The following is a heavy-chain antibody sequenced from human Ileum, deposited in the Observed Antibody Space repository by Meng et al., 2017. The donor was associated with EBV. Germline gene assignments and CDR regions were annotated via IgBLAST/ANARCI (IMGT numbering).Heavy chain of an antibody. Sequence: QMQETLPGQVERLGNLSLPLAVSCGSISSSNWWRWVSQPRGKGLEWIGEIYHSGSTNYNPSLKSRVTISVDKSKNQFSLNLSSVTAADTAVYYCARVGQWLPIDYWGQGTLVTV. J-gene: IGHJ4*02. V-gene: IGHV4-4*03. D-gene: IGHD6-19*01. CDR1: CGSISSSNW. CDR2: IYHSGST. CDR3: ARVGQWLPIDY.